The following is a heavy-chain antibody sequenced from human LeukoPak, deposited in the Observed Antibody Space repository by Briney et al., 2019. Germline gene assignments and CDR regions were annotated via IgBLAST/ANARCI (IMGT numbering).Heavy chain of an antibody. CDR3: ARGPGFDY. Sequence: GGSLRLSCAASGFTFSTYSMNWVRQAPGKGLEWMAVAWHDGSYKYYAASVKGRFTISRDNSKNTLYLQMNSLRVEDTAVYFCARGPGFDYWGQGALVTVSS. J-gene: IGHJ4*02. V-gene: IGHV3-33*08. CDR1: GFTFSTYS. CDR2: AWHDGSYK.